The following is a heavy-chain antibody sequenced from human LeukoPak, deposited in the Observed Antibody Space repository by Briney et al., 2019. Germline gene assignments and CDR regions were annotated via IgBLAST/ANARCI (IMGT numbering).Heavy chain of an antibody. V-gene: IGHV4-34*01. J-gene: IGHJ6*03. CDR1: VGSLSVYY. Sequence: PETLSLTCAHDVGSLSVYYWSWIRHPPGRGREWVGEINQIGSTNYNPSLKSRVPIPADTSKNQSSLKWRSVTAAATPGYSCARMSRYCSSTSCYTDYYYSMDVWGKRTTVTASS. CDR3: ARMSRYCSSTSCYTDYYYSMDV. CDR2: INQIGST. D-gene: IGHD2-2*02.